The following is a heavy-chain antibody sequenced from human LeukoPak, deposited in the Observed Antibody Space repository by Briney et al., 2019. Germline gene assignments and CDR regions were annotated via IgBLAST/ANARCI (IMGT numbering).Heavy chain of an antibody. D-gene: IGHD3-22*01. J-gene: IGHJ4*02. CDR1: GGSISSYY. Sequence: SETLSLTCTVSGGSISSYYWSWIRQPAGKGLEWIGRIYTSGSTNYNPSLKSRVTMPVDTSKNQFSLKLSSVTAADTAVYYCARALNYDSSGYRVYYFDYWGQGTLVTVSS. V-gene: IGHV4-4*07. CDR2: IYTSGST. CDR3: ARALNYDSSGYRVYYFDY.